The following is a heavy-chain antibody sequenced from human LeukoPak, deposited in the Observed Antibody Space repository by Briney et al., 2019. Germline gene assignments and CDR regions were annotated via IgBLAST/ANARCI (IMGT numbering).Heavy chain of an antibody. CDR1: GGSISSGSYY. CDR2: IYTSGST. J-gene: IGHJ5*02. V-gene: IGHV4-61*02. Sequence: SQTLSLTCTVSGGSISSGSYYWSWIRQPAGKGLEWIGRIYTSGSTNYNPSLKSRVTISVDTSKNQFSLKLSSVTAADTAVYYCARVDYYSYNWFDPWGQGTLVTVSS. D-gene: IGHD3-10*01. CDR3: ARVDYYSYNWFDP.